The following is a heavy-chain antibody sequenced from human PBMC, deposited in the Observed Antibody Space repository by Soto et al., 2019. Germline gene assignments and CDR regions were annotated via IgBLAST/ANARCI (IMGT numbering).Heavy chain of an antibody. D-gene: IGHD6-6*01. CDR1: GFTFSSYW. Sequence: GGSLRLSCAASGFTFSSYWMHWVRQAPGKGLVWVSRINSDGSSTSYADSVKGRFTISRDNAKNTLYLQMNSLRAEDTAVYYCARDRSSSFYCYYGMDVWGQGTTVTVSS. V-gene: IGHV3-74*01. J-gene: IGHJ6*02. CDR2: INSDGSST. CDR3: ARDRSSSFYCYYGMDV.